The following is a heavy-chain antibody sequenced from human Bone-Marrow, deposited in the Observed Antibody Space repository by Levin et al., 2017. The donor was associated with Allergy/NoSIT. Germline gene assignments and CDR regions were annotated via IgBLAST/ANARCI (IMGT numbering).Heavy chain of an antibody. V-gene: IGHV3-48*02. Sequence: GGSLRLSCAASGFTFSSYIMNWVRQAPGKGLEWVAYINSPSSTKYYVDSVKGRFTISRDNAQNSLYLQMNNLRDEDTAVYYCASGSYDSGTIHWGQGTLVTVSS. CDR3: ASGSYDSGTIH. J-gene: IGHJ4*02. CDR1: GFTFSSYI. CDR2: INSPSSTK. D-gene: IGHD3-10*01.